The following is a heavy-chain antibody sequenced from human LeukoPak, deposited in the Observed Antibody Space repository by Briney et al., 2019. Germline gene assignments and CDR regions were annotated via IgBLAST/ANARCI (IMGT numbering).Heavy chain of an antibody. CDR3: ARGVMITFGGVIVKDY. CDR2: IKQDGSEK. CDR1: GFTFSGYW. V-gene: IGHV3-7*01. D-gene: IGHD3-16*02. J-gene: IGHJ4*02. Sequence: QAGGSLRLSCAASGFTFSGYWMSWVRQAPGKGLEWVANIKQDGSEKYYVDSVKGRFTISRDNAKNSLYLQMNSLRAEDTAVYYCARGVMITFGGVIVKDYWGQGTLVTVSS.